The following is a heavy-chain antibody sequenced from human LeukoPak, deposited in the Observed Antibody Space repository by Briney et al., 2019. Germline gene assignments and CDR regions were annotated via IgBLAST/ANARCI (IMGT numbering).Heavy chain of an antibody. D-gene: IGHD6-13*01. V-gene: IGHV3-23*01. Sequence: PGGSMRLSCAASGLTFSIYAMSWVRQAPGRGLEWVSAISGSGGSTYYADSVKGRFTISRDNSKNTLYLQMRSLRAEDTAVYYCAKENGYSSSCFDYWGQGTLVTVSS. J-gene: IGHJ4*02. CDR1: GLTFSIYA. CDR3: AKENGYSSSCFDY. CDR2: ISGSGGST.